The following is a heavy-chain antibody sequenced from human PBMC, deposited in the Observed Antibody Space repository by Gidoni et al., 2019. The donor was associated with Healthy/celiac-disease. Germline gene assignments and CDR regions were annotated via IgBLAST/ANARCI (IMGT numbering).Heavy chain of an antibody. V-gene: IGHV4-39*01. CDR3: AKREGYYDYVWGSSPFDY. CDR2: IYYSGST. D-gene: IGHD3-16*01. CDR1: GGSISSSSYY. Sequence: QLQLQESGPGLVKPSETLSLTCTVSGGSISSSSYYWGWIRQPPGKGLEWIGSIYYSGSTYYNPSLKSRVTISVDTSKTQFSLKLSSVTAADTAVYYCAKREGYYDYVWGSSPFDYWGQGTLVTVSS. J-gene: IGHJ4*02.